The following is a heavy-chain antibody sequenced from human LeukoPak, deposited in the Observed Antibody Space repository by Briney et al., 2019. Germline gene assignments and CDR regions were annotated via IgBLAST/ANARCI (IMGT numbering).Heavy chain of an antibody. CDR2: IYHSGST. CDR3: ARALGLRYSSGWYSWFDP. V-gene: IGHV4-38-2*01. CDR1: GGSISSGYY. J-gene: IGHJ5*02. D-gene: IGHD6-19*01. Sequence: SETLSLTCAVSGGSISSGYYWGWLRQPPGKGLEWIGSIYHSGSTYYNPSLKSRVTISVDTSKNQFSLKLSSVTAADTAVYYCARALGLRYSSGWYSWFDPWGQGTLVTVSS.